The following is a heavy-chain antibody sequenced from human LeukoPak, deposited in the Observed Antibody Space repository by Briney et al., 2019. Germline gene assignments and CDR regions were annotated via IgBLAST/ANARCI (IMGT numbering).Heavy chain of an antibody. J-gene: IGHJ4*02. CDR1: GGTFISYA. Sequence: SVKVSCKASGGTFISYAISWVRQAPGQGLEWMGGIIPIFGTANYAQKFQGRVTITADESTSTAYMELSSLRSEDTAVYYCARGTTLVTNYFDYWGQGTLVTVSS. CDR3: ARGTTLVTNYFDY. V-gene: IGHV1-69*13. D-gene: IGHD5-18*01. CDR2: IIPIFGTA.